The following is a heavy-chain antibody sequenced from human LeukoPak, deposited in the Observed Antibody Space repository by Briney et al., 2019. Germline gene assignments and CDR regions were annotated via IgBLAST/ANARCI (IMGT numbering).Heavy chain of an antibody. CDR3: ARGIGLSLGHAFDI. CDR2: INHSGST. CDR1: GGSFSGYY. J-gene: IGHJ3*02. V-gene: IGHV4-34*01. D-gene: IGHD2-2*01. Sequence: PSETLPLTCAVYGGSFSGYYWSWIRQPPGKGLEWIGEINHSGSTNYNPSLKSRVTISVDTSKNQFSLKLSSVTAADTAVYYCARGIGLSLGHAFDIWGQGTMVTVSS.